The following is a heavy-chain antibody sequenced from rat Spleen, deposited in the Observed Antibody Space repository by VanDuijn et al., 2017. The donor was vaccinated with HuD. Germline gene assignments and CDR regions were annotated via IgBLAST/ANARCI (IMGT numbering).Heavy chain of an antibody. J-gene: IGHJ4*01. V-gene: IGHV5-25*01. CDR2: ISTGGDNT. CDR1: GFTFSNYY. CDR3: AREYYYTMDA. Sequence: EVQLVESGGGLVQPGRSLKLSCAASGFTFSNYYMAWVRQAPTKGLEWVAYISTGGDNTYYRDSVKGRFTISRDNAKSTLYLQLDSLRSEDTATYYCAREYYYTMDAWGQGASVTVSS.